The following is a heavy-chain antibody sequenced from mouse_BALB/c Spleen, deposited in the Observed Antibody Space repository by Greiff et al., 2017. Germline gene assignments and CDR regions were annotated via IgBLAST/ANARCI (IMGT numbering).Heavy chain of an antibody. J-gene: IGHJ4*01. CDR2: INPSTGYT. D-gene: IGHD2-2*01. Sequence: QVQLKQSGAELAKPGASVKMSCKASGYTFTSYWMHWVKQRPGQGLEWIGYINPSTGYTEYNQKFKDKATLTADKSSSTAYMQLSSLTSEDSAVYYCARGEPYGYGPYAMDYWGQGTSVTVSS. CDR3: ARGEPYGYGPYAMDY. V-gene: IGHV1-7*01. CDR1: GYTFTSYW.